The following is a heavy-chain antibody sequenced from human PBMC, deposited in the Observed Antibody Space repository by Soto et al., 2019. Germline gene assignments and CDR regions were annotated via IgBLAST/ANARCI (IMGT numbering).Heavy chain of an antibody. J-gene: IGHJ4*02. CDR2: IYYSGST. Sequence: SETLSLTCTVSGGSISSYHWSWIRQPPGKGLEWIGYIYYSGSTNYNPSLKSRVTISVDTSKNQFSLKLSSVTAADTAVYYCARDPYGDYYFDYWGQGTLVTVS. CDR3: ARDPYGDYYFDY. CDR1: GGSISSYH. D-gene: IGHD4-17*01. V-gene: IGHV4-59*01.